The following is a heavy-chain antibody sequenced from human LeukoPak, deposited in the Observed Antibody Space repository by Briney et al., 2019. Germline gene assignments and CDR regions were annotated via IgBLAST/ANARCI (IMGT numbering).Heavy chain of an antibody. D-gene: IGHD1-14*01. J-gene: IGHJ4*02. CDR2: IYYSGST. Sequence: SETLSLTCTVSGDSISSSSYYWGWIRQPPGKGLEWIGSIYYSGSTYYNPSLKSRVTISVDTSKNQFSLTAADTAVYYCARDITGSFDYWGQGNLVTVSS. CDR3: ARDITGSFDY. V-gene: IGHV4-39*07. CDR1: GDSISSSSYY.